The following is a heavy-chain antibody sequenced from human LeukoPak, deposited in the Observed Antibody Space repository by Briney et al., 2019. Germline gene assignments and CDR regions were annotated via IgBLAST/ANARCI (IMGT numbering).Heavy chain of an antibody. J-gene: IGHJ3*02. CDR1: GGSISSYY. V-gene: IGHV4-59*01. CDR3: ARVPETTLIMVAPGAFDI. D-gene: IGHD3-22*01. CDR2: IYYSGST. Sequence: SETLSLTCTVSGGSISSYYWSWSRQPPGKGLEWIGNIYYSGSTNNNPSLKSRVTISVDTSKNQFSLKLSSVTAADTAMYYCARVPETTLIMVAPGAFDIWGQGTMVTVSS.